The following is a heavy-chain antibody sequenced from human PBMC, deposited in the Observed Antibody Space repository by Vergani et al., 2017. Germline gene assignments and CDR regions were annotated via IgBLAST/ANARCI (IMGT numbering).Heavy chain of an antibody. V-gene: IGHV4-34*01. D-gene: IGHD2-2*01. Sequence: QVQLQQWGAGLLKPSETLSFSGYYWSWIRQPPGKGLEWIGEINHSGSTNYNPSLKSRVTISVDTSKNQFSLKLSSVTAADTAVYYCVGDIIVVVPAANIRWFDPWGQGTLVTVSS. CDR2: INHSGST. CDR3: VGDIIVVVPAANIRWFDP. J-gene: IGHJ5*02. CDR1: FSGYY.